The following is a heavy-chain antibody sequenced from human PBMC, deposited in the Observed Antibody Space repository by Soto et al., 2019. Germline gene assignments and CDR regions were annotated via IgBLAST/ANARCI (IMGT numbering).Heavy chain of an antibody. CDR2: ISYDGSNK. D-gene: IGHD4-17*01. J-gene: IGHJ6*02. V-gene: IGHV3-30*18. CDR3: AKALYGGNSGDYYGMDV. Sequence: GGSLRLSCAASGFTFSSYGMHWVRQAPGKGLEWVAVISYDGSNKYYADSVKGRFTISRDNSKNTLYLQMNSLRAEDTAVYYCAKALYGGNSGDYYGMDVWGQGTTVTVSS. CDR1: GFTFSSYG.